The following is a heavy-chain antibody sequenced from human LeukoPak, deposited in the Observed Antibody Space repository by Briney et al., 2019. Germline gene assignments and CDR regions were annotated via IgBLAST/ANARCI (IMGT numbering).Heavy chain of an antibody. CDR2: FDPEDGET. CDR1: GYTLTELS. D-gene: IGHD1-14*01. CDR3: ARDFFSEVTYHGEIAYFDQ. Sequence: GASVKVSCKVSGYTLTELSMHWVRQAPGKGLEWMGGFDPEDGETIYAQKFQGRVTMTEDTSTDTAYMEVTRLRSDDTAIYYCARDFFSEVTYHGEIAYFDQWGPGTLVSVSS. V-gene: IGHV1-24*01. J-gene: IGHJ4*02.